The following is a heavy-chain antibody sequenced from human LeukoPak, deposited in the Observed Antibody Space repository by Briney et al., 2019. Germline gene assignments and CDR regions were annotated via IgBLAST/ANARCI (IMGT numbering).Heavy chain of an antibody. CDR2: ISWNSGSI. Sequence: GGSLRLSCAASGFTFDDYAMHWVRQAPGKGLEWVSGISWNSGSIGYADSVKGRFTISRDNAKNSLYLQMNSLRAEDTALYYCAKDIGADDYYFDYWGQGTLVTGAS. CDR1: GFTFDDYA. D-gene: IGHD6-13*01. CDR3: AKDIGADDYYFDY. J-gene: IGHJ4*02. V-gene: IGHV3-9*01.